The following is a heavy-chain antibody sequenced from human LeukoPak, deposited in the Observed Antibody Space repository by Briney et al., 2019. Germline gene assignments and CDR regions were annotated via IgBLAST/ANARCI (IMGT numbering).Heavy chain of an antibody. CDR2: INRDGSER. V-gene: IGHV3-7*03. CDR1: GFTFSNYW. Sequence: GGSLRLSCAASGFTFSNYWMTWVRQAPRKGLEWVANINRDGSERYYVDSVKGRFTISRGDAKSSLYLQMNSLRAEDTAVYYCARRNAMDVWGQGTTVIVFS. J-gene: IGHJ6*02. CDR3: ARRNAMDV.